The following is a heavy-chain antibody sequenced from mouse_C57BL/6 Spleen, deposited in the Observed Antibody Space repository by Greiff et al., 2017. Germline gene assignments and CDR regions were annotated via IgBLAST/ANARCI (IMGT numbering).Heavy chain of an antibody. CDR2: IWSDGST. CDR1: GFSLTSYG. V-gene: IGHV2-6*03. Sequence: VNVVESGPGLVAPSQSLSITCTVSGFSLTSYGVHWVRQPPGKGLEWLVVIWSDGSTTYNSALKSRLSISKDNSKSQGFLKMNSRQTDDTAMYDCARDGGYYPDYWGQGTTLTVSS. CDR3: ARDGGYYPDY. J-gene: IGHJ2*01.